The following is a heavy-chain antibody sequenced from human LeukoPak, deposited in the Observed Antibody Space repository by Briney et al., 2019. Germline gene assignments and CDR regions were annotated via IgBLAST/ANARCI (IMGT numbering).Heavy chain of an antibody. CDR2: ISDSGGST. CDR3: AKVYERLWFGELFSAEFDY. V-gene: IGHV3-23*01. D-gene: IGHD3-10*01. Sequence: GGSLRLSCAASGFIFRSYAMSWLRESPGKGLEWVSAISDSGGSTYYADSVKRRFTFSRDNSKNTLYLKMNSLRAEDTAVYYWAKVYERLWFGELFSAEFDYWGQGTLVTVSS. CDR1: GFIFRSYA. J-gene: IGHJ4*02.